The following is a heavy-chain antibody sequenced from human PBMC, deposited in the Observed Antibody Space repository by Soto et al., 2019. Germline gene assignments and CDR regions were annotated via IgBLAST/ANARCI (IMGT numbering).Heavy chain of an antibody. D-gene: IGHD2-21*02. Sequence: QVQLVQSGAEVKKPGASVKVSCKASGDPFTDYYIHWVRQAPGQGLEWMGTVNPSGGHTTYAQHFLGSMTMTRDTSTSTLYMELTSLTSEDTAVYYCARGGHVVVVTAALDYWGQGTLVTVSS. CDR2: VNPSGGHT. CDR1: GDPFTDYY. CDR3: ARGGHVVVVTAALDY. V-gene: IGHV1-46*01. J-gene: IGHJ4*02.